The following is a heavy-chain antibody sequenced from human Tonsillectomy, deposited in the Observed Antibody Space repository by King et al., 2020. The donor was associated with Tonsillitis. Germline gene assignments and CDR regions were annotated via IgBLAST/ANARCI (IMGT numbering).Heavy chain of an antibody. CDR2: INTNTGNP. Sequence: VQLVLSGSELKKPGASVKVSCKASXXXFTSXAMNWVRQAPGQXLEXMGWINTNTGNPTYAQGFTGRFVFSLDTSVSTAYLQISSLKAEDTAVYYCARXXXETXXYGSGXTYXXXWGXXTLVTV. V-gene: IGHV7-4-1*02. CDR1: XXXFTSXA. D-gene: IGHD3-10*01. CDR3: ARXXXETXXYGSGXTYXXX. J-gene: IGHJ4*01.